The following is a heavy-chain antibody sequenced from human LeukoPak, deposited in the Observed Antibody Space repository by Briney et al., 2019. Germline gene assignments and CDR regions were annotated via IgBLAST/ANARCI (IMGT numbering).Heavy chain of an antibody. J-gene: IGHJ4*02. CDR3: ARGRGYSYGYNDY. Sequence: GGSLRLSCTASGFTFSSSHMNWVRQAPGKGLEWVSYINTDTSYIYYADSVKGRFTISRDNAKNSLYLQMNSLRAEDTAVYYCARGRGYSYGYNDYWGQGTLVTVSS. D-gene: IGHD5-18*01. CDR2: INTDTSYI. V-gene: IGHV3-21*05. CDR1: GFTFSSSH.